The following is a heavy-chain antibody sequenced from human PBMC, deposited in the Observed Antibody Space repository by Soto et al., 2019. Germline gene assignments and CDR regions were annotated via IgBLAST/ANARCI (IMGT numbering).Heavy chain of an antibody. J-gene: IGHJ4*02. CDR1: GFTFSAYA. CDR3: ARQEYSTTWYLNY. V-gene: IGHV3-23*01. CDR2: ISGSGGAT. Sequence: EVQLLESGGGVVQPGGSLRLSCAASGFTFSAYAMTWVRQAPGKGLEWVSVISGSGGATYYADSVKGRFTISRDNSKNPLYLQMNSLRAEDTAVYYCARQEYSTTWYLNYWGQGTLVTVSS. D-gene: IGHD6-13*01.